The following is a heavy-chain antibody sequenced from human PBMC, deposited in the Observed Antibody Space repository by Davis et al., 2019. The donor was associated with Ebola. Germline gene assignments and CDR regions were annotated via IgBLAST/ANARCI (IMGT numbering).Heavy chain of an antibody. J-gene: IGHJ3*02. CDR3: ARDPYDYYDSSGYLGAFDI. CDR1: GFTFSSYA. Sequence: GESLKISCAASGFTFSSYAMHWVRQAPGKGLEWVAVISYDGSNKYYADSVKGRFTISRDNSKNTLYLQMNRLRAEDTAVYYCARDPYDYYDSSGYLGAFDIWGQGTMVTVSS. D-gene: IGHD3-22*01. V-gene: IGHV3-30-3*01. CDR2: ISYDGSNK.